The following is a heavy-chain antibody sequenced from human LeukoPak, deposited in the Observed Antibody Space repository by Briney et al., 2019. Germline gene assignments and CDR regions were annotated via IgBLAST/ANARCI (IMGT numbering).Heavy chain of an antibody. CDR3: AKDIVVVTAILFDY. Sequence: GGSLRLSCAASGSTFSSYAMSWVRQAPGKGLEWVSAISGSGGSTYYADSVKGRFTISRDNSKNTLYLQMNSLRAEDTAVYYCAKDIVVVTAILFDYWGQGTLVTVSS. CDR1: GSTFSSYA. D-gene: IGHD2-21*02. V-gene: IGHV3-23*01. J-gene: IGHJ4*02. CDR2: ISGSGGST.